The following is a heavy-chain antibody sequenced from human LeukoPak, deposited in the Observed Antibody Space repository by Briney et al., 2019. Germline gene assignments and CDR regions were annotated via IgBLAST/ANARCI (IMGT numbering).Heavy chain of an antibody. D-gene: IGHD3-9*01. J-gene: IGHJ6*02. Sequence: SETLSLTCTVSGGSISSSSYYWGWIRQPPGKGLEWIGSIYYTRSTYYNPSLKSRVTISVDTSKNQFSLKLSSVTAADTAVYYCARSVLRYFDWRYGMDVWGQGTTVTVSS. CDR1: GGSISSSSYY. V-gene: IGHV4-39*01. CDR3: ARSVLRYFDWRYGMDV. CDR2: IYYTRST.